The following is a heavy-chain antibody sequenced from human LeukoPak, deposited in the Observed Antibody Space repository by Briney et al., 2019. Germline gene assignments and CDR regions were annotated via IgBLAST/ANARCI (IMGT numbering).Heavy chain of an antibody. D-gene: IGHD6-19*01. CDR1: GYTFTSYG. CDR3: ARTWLGSFDY. J-gene: IGHJ4*02. V-gene: IGHV1-18*01. CDR2: ISAYNGNT. Sequence: ASVKVSCKASGYTFTSYGISWVRQAPGQGLEWMGWISAYNGNTNYAQKFQGRVTMTRNTSISTAYMELSSLRSEDTAVYYCARTWLGSFDYWGQGTLVTVSS.